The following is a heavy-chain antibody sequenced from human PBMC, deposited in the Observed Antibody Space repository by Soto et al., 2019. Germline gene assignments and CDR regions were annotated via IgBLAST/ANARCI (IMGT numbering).Heavy chain of an antibody. CDR2: INHSGST. CDR1: GGSFSGYY. J-gene: IGHJ5*02. V-gene: IGHV4-34*01. CDR3: ARGARYWGYCSGGSCFSWFDP. D-gene: IGHD2-15*01. Sequence: SETLSLTCAVYGGSFSGYYWSWIRQPPGKGLEWIGEINHSGSTNYNPSLKSRVTISVDTSKNQFSLKLSSVTAADTAVYYCARGARYWGYCSGGSCFSWFDPWGQGTLVTVS.